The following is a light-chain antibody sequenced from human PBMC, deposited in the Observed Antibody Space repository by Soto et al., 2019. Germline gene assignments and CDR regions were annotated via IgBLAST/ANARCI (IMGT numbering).Light chain of an antibody. CDR1: QTVADS. Sequence: EIVMTQSPATLSVSPGEIATLSCSASQTVADSLVWYQQKPGQPPRPLIKGASTRATGIPATFSGSGSGTDFTLTISSLEPEDFAVYYCKQRSNWPYFGGGTKVDIK. CDR2: GAS. V-gene: IGKV3-15*01. CDR3: KQRSNWPY. J-gene: IGKJ4*01.